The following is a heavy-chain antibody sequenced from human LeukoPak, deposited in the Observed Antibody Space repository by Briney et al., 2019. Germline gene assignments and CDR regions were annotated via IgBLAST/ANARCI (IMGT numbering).Heavy chain of an antibody. CDR3: ARGKGYCSGGSCYYFYYYGMGV. D-gene: IGHD2-15*01. CDR1: GFTFSSYA. Sequence: PGGSLRLSCAASGFTFSSYAMHWVRQAPGKGLEWVAVISYDGSNKYYADSVKGRFTISRDNSKNTLYLQMNSLRAEDTAVYYCARGKGYCSGGSCYYFYYYGMGVWGQGTTVTVSS. CDR2: ISYDGSNK. J-gene: IGHJ6*02. V-gene: IGHV3-30-3*01.